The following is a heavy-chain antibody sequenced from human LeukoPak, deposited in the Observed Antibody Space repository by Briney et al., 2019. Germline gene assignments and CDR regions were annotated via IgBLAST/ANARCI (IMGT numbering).Heavy chain of an antibody. Sequence: GESLEISFKGSGYSFTNYWIGWVRPVPGKGLEWMGIIYPGDSDIRYSPSFQGQVTISADKSISTAYLQWSSLKASDTAVYYCARRESSGSIDYWGQGTLVTVSS. J-gene: IGHJ4*02. V-gene: IGHV5-51*01. CDR2: IYPGDSDI. CDR3: ARRESSGSIDY. D-gene: IGHD6-19*01. CDR1: GYSFTNYW.